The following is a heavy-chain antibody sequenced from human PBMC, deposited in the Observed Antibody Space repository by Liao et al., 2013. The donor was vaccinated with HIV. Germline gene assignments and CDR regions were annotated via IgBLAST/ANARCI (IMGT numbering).Heavy chain of an antibody. D-gene: IGHD3-22*01. CDR3: ARGGGYYYDSSGYYPYDY. V-gene: IGHV4-61*02. CDR2: IYTGMSTTGTT. J-gene: IGHJ4*02. CDR1: GDLIRRDNYY. Sequence: QVRLQESGPGLVKPSQTLSLTCTVSGDLIRRDNYYWTWIRQPAGKGLEWIGHIYTGMSTTGTTNYNPSLKSRVSISADTSSNHVSLKLTSVTAADTAVYYCARGGGYYYDSSGYYPYDYWAREPWSPSPQ.